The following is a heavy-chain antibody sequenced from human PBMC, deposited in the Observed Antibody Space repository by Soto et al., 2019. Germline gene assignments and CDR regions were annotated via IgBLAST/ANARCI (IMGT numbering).Heavy chain of an antibody. CDR1: GFTFSSYG. J-gene: IGHJ4*02. CDR2: ISYDGSNK. CDR3: AKGPIGGAIAFFDY. D-gene: IGHD6-25*01. V-gene: IGHV3-30*18. Sequence: GGSLRLSCAASGFTFSSYGVHWVRQAPGKGLEWVAVISYDGSNKYYADSVKGRFTISRDNSKNTPYLQMNSLRAEDTAVYYCAKGPIGGAIAFFDYWGQGTLVTVSS.